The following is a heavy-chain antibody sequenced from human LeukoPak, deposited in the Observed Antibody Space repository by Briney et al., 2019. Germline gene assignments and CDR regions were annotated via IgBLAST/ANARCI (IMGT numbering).Heavy chain of an antibody. CDR2: IYPGDSDR. Sequence: GESLKISCKGSGYSFTNYWIGWVRQMPGKGLEWMGIIYPGDSDRRYSPSFQGQVTISVDKSISTAYLQWNSLKASDSAIYYCARRGEASSTFWSGFYYFDNWGQGTPVTVSS. CDR3: ARRGEASSTFWSGFYYFDN. CDR1: GYSFTNYW. D-gene: IGHD3-3*01. J-gene: IGHJ4*02. V-gene: IGHV5-51*01.